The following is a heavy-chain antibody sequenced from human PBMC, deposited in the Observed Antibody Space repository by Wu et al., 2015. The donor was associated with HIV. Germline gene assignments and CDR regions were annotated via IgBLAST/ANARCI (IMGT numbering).Heavy chain of an antibody. D-gene: IGHD3-22*01. CDR2: INPNSGGT. V-gene: IGHV1-2*02. CDR1: GYTFTGYY. CDR3: ARDLDSSAYLPYYGMDV. J-gene: IGHJ6*02. Sequence: QVRLVQSGAEVKKPGASVKVSCKASGYTFTGYYMHWVRQAPGQGLEWMGWINPNSGGTNYAQKFQGRVTMTRDTSISTAYMELSRLRSDDTAVYYCARDLDSSAYLPYYGMDVWGQGTTVTVSS.